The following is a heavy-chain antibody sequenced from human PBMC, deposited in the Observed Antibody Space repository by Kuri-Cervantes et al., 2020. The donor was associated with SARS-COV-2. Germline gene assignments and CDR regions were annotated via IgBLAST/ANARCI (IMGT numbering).Heavy chain of an antibody. D-gene: IGHD6-13*01. V-gene: IGHV4-59*12. CDR2: IYYSGGT. CDR3: ARGAIAAAAFDY. Sequence: SETLSLTCTVSGGSISSYYWSWIRQPPGKGLEWIGYIYYSGGTNYNPSLKSRVTISVDTSKNQFSLKLSSVTAADTAVYHCARGAIAAAAFDYWGQGTLVTVSS. CDR1: GGSISSYY. J-gene: IGHJ4*02.